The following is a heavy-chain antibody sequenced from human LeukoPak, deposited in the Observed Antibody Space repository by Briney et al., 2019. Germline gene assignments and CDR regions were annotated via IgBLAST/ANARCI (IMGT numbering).Heavy chain of an antibody. CDR1: GFSFGAYS. CDR2: ISSRSSNI. Sequence: ARSLRFSCAASGFSFGAYSMNWLRQAPGKGLEWVSSISSRSSNIYYADSMRGRFTVSRDNAKNSLYLQMNSLRAEDTAVYYCARALYYDILTNYQTHTYYFDYWGQGTLLTVSS. J-gene: IGHJ4*02. V-gene: IGHV3-21*01. CDR3: ARALYYDILTNYQTHTYYFDY. D-gene: IGHD3-9*01.